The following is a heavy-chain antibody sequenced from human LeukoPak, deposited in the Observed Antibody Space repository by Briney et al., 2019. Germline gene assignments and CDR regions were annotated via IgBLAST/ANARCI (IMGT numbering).Heavy chain of an antibody. J-gene: IGHJ4*02. CDR2: INHSGST. D-gene: IGHD2-15*01. Sequence: GSLRLSCAASGFTFSSYSMNWVRQAPGKGLEWVGEINHSGSTNYNPSLKSRVTISVDTSKNQFSLKLSSVTAADTAVYYCGYCSGGSCSTALAYWGQGTLVTVSS. CDR1: GFTFSSYS. CDR3: GYCSGGSCSTALAY. V-gene: IGHV4-34*08.